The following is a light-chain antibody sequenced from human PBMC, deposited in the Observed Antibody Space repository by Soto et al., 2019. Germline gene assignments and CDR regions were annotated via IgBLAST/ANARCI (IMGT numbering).Light chain of an antibody. J-gene: IGKJ4*01. CDR1: QTIGSD. CDR3: QQSYSTPFT. Sequence: DIQMPQSPYSLSASVGDRVTITCRASQTIGSDLNWYQQKPEKAPNLLIYAASSFQSGVPSRFSGSGSGTDFTLTISSLQPEDFATYYCQQSYSTPFTFGGGTKVEIK. CDR2: AAS. V-gene: IGKV1-39*01.